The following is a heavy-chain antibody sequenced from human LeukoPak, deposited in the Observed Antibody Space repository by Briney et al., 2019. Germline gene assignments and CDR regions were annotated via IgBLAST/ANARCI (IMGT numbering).Heavy chain of an antibody. D-gene: IGHD3-22*01. V-gene: IGHV3-21*01. CDR1: GFTFSSYS. Sequence: GSLRLSCAASGFTFSSYSMNWVRQAPGKGLEWVSSISSSSSYIYYADSVKGRFTISRDNAKNSLYLQMNSLRAEDTAVYYCAREEYYYDSSGSKSSDCWGQGTLVTVSS. CDR3: AREEYYYDSSGSKSSDC. CDR2: ISSSSSYI. J-gene: IGHJ4*02.